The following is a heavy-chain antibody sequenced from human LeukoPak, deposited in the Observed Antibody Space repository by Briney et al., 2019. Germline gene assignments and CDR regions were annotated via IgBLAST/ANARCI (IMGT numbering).Heavy chain of an antibody. V-gene: IGHV4-30-2*01. CDR1: GGSISSYS. CDR3: ASIAAAGTSDDDAFDI. Sequence: SETLSLTCTVSGGSISSYSWSWIRQPPGKGLEWIGYIYHSGSTYYNPSLKSRVTISVDRSKNQFSLKLSSVTAADTAVYYCASIAAAGTSDDDAFDIWGQGTMVTVSS. CDR2: IYHSGST. J-gene: IGHJ3*02. D-gene: IGHD6-13*01.